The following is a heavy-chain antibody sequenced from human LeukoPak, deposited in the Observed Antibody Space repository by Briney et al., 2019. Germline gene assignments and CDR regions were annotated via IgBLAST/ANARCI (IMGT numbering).Heavy chain of an antibody. Sequence: GGSLRLSCAASGVSFSSYSMRWVRQAPRGGLEWGSAITATSSSTHYADSVQGRFTISRDNSKNTLYLRMNTLRPEDTALYYCAKLFESGTYNNFFHYWGQGTLVTVFS. CDR1: GVSFSSYS. J-gene: IGHJ4*02. CDR2: ITATSSST. V-gene: IGHV3-23*01. CDR3: AKLFESGTYNNFFHY. D-gene: IGHD3-10*01.